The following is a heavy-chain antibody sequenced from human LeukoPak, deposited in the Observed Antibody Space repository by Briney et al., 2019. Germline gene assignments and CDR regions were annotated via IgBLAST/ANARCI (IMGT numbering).Heavy chain of an antibody. CDR3: ARGRYQLLFDS. CDR1: GGSFSNYY. V-gene: IGHV4-34*01. D-gene: IGHD2-2*01. CDR2: INHSGST. J-gene: IGHJ4*02. Sequence: SETLSLTCAVYGGSFSNYYHNWIRQPPGKGLEWIGEINHSGSTNYTPFLKSRVTISVDTSKKQFSLHMTSLTAAATAVYYCARGRYQLLFDSWGQGTLVTVSS.